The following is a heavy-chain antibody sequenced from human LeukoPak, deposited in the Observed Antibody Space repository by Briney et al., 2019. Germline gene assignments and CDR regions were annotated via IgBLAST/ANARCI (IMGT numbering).Heavy chain of an antibody. CDR1: GGSISSSSYY. CDR2: IYYTGRT. J-gene: IGHJ5*02. D-gene: IGHD2-15*01. Sequence: TSETLSLTCTVPGGSISSSSYYWGWIRQPPGKGLEWIGSIYYTGRTYDNPSLKSRVTISVDTSKNQFSLKLSSVTAADTAVYYCARHRAATTYCSGGSCYSEPHWFDPWGQGTLVTVSS. CDR3: ARHRAATTYCSGGSCYSEPHWFDP. V-gene: IGHV4-39*01.